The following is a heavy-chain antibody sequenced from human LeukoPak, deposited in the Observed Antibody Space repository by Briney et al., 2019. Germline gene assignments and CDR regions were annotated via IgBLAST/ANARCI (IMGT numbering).Heavy chain of an antibody. J-gene: IGHJ4*02. D-gene: IGHD2-15*01. CDR1: GGSISSGDYY. CDR2: IYYSGST. V-gene: IGHV4-30-4*01. CDR3: ARVVVAAATVVFDY. Sequence: SETLSLTCTVSGGSISSGDYYWSWIRQPPGKGLGWIGYIYYSGSTYYNPSLKSRVTISVDTSKNQFSLKLSSVTAADTAVYYCARVVVAAATVVFDYWGQGTLVTVSS.